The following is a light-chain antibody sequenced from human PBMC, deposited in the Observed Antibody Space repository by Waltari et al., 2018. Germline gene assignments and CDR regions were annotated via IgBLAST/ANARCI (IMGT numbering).Light chain of an antibody. CDR2: KAY. Sequence: DIQLTQSPSTLSASVGDRLTLTCRASQSISSWLAWYKQKPGKAPKLLIYKAYSLESGVPSRFSGSGSGTEFTLTISSLQPDDFATYYCQQYNSYSSTFGQGTKVEIK. CDR1: QSISSW. CDR3: QQYNSYSST. V-gene: IGKV1-5*03. J-gene: IGKJ1*01.